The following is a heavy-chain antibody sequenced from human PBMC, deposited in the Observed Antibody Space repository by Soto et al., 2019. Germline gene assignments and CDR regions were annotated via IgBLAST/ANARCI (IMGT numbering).Heavy chain of an antibody. Sequence: SETLSLTCTVSGGSISSYYWSWIRQPPGKGLEWIGYIYYSGSTNYNPSLKSRVTISVDTSKNQFSLKLSSVTAADTAVYYCARVRYSSSWPDYWGQGTLVTVSS. CDR1: GGSISSYY. J-gene: IGHJ4*02. V-gene: IGHV4-59*01. CDR3: ARVRYSSSWPDY. CDR2: IYYSGST. D-gene: IGHD6-13*01.